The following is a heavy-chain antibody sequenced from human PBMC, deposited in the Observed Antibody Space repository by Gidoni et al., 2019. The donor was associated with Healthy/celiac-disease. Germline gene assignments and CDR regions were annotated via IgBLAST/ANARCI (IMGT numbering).Heavy chain of an antibody. CDR3: AKDREVDCSSTSCYYENYYYGMDV. J-gene: IGHJ6*02. D-gene: IGHD2-2*01. V-gene: IGHV3-30*18. Sequence: QVQLLESGGGVVQPGRSLRLSCAASGSTFSTYGMSCVRPAPGKGLEWVAVISYDGSNKYYADSVKGRFTISRDNSKNTLYLQMNSLRAEDTAVYYCAKDREVDCSSTSCYYENYYYGMDVWGQGTTVTVSS. CDR2: ISYDGSNK. CDR1: GSTFSTYG.